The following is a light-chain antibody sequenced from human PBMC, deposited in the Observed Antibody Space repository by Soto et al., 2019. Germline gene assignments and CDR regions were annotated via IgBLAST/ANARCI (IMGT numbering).Light chain of an antibody. J-gene: IGKJ1*01. CDR1: QSINNF. CDR2: DVS. V-gene: IGKV3-11*01. Sequence: EIVLTQSPATLSLSPGERATLSCSASQSINNFIAWYQQKSGQPPRLVIYDVSKRATGIPARFSGSGSGTDFTLSISSLEPEDFAVYFCQQRYNWPPTWTVGPGTQVEIK. CDR3: QQRYNWPPTWT.